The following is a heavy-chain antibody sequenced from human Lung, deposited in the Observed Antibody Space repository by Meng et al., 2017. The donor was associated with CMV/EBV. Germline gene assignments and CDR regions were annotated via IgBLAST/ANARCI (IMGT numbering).Heavy chain of an antibody. CDR1: GGXFSGYY. D-gene: IGHD2-2*01. V-gene: IGHV4-34*01. J-gene: IGHJ6*02. CDR3: ARLGYCSSTSCYPGNYYYGMDV. Sequence: LXCAVYGGXFSGYYWSWIRQPPGKGLEWIGEINHSGSTNYNPSLKSRVTISVDTSKNQFSLKLSSVTAADTAVYYCARLGYCSSTSCYPGNYYYGMDVWXQGTTVTVSS. CDR2: INHSGST.